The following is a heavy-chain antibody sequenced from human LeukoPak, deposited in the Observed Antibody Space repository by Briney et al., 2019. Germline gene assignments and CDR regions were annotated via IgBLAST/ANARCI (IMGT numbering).Heavy chain of an antibody. CDR3: ARGRVFDY. J-gene: IGHJ4*02. D-gene: IGHD3-10*01. CDR1: GFTFKTHA. CDR2: IDDSGVIR. V-gene: IGHV3-23*01. Sequence: PGGSLRLSCAASGFTFKTHAMSWVRQAPGKGLEWVSRIDDSGVIRSYADSVKGRFTISRDNSKNTLYLQMNSLRAEDTAVYYCARGRVFDYWGQGTLVTVSS.